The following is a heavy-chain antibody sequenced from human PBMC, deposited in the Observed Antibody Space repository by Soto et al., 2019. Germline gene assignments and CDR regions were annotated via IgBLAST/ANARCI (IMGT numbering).Heavy chain of an antibody. V-gene: IGHV3-21*01. Sequence: PGGSLRLSCAASGFTFSSFSMNWVRQAPGKGLEWVSSISSSSSYIYYADSVKGRFTISRDNAKNSLYLQMNSLRAEETAVYYCARDLPWYSSGWYPLDYWGQGTLVTVSS. CDR2: ISSSSSYI. CDR3: ARDLPWYSSGWYPLDY. D-gene: IGHD6-19*01. J-gene: IGHJ4*02. CDR1: GFTFSSFS.